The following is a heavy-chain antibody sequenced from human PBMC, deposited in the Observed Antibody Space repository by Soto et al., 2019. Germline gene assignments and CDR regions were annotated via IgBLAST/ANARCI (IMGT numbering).Heavy chain of an antibody. J-gene: IGHJ4*02. CDR3: ARGRYSNPWFDY. D-gene: IGHD4-4*01. Sequence: SETLSLTCTVSGGSISSGDYSWSWIRQPPGKGLEWIGYIYHSGSTYYNPSLKSRVTISVDRSKNQFSLKLSSVTAADTAVYYCARGRYSNPWFDYWGQGTLVTVSS. V-gene: IGHV4-30-2*01. CDR1: GGSISSGDYS. CDR2: IYHSGST.